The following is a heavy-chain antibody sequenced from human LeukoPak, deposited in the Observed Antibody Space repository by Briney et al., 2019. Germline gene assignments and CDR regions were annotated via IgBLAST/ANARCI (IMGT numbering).Heavy chain of an antibody. D-gene: IGHD3-3*01. CDR3: ARSQGYYDLYFDY. CDR2: INPNSGGT. CDR1: GYTFTGYY. J-gene: IGHJ4*02. Sequence: ASVKVSCKASGYTFTGYYMHWVRQAPGQGLEWMGWINPNSGGTNYAQKFQGRVTMTRDTSISTAYMELSRLRSDDTAVYYCARSQGYYDLYFDYWGQGTLVTVSS. V-gene: IGHV1-2*02.